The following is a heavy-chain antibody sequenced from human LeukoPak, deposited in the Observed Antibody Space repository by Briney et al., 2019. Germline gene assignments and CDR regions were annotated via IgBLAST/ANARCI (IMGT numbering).Heavy chain of an antibody. J-gene: IGHJ4*02. V-gene: IGHV4-4*07. Sequence: SETLSLTCTVSGGSISSYFWSWMRQPAGKGLEWIGRIYDSGTTTYNPSLRSRVTMSVDTSKNQLYLNLRYVTAADTAVYYCARKDGDYWGQGTLVTVSP. CDR2: IYDSGTT. CDR3: ARKDGDY. CDR1: GGSISSYF.